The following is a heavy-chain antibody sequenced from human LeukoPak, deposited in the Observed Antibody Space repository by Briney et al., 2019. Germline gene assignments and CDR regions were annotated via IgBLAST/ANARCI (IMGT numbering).Heavy chain of an antibody. CDR1: GFTFSSYD. V-gene: IGHV3-48*03. Sequence: PGGSLRLSCAASGFTFSSYDLNWVRQAPGKGLEWVSYISSTGYAIYYAASVKGRFTISRDNAQNSLYLQMNSLRVEDTAVYYCARVGFSSSHFDYWGQGALVTVSS. CDR3: ARVGFSSSHFDY. D-gene: IGHD6-13*01. J-gene: IGHJ4*02. CDR2: ISSTGYAI.